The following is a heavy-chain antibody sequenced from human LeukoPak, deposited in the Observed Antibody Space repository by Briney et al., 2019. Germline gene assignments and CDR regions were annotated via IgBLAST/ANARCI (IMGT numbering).Heavy chain of an antibody. CDR1: GFTFSTYG. V-gene: IGHV3-33*08. D-gene: IGHD3-10*01. CDR3: ARHYYGSGSHFDY. J-gene: IGHJ4*02. CDR2: IWYDGSHK. Sequence: PGGSLRLSCAASGFTFSTYGMYWVRQAPGKGLEWVAVIWYDGSHKYYADSVKGRFTIPRDNSKNTLYLQMNSLRAEDTAVYYCARHYYGSGSHFDYWGQGTLVTVSS.